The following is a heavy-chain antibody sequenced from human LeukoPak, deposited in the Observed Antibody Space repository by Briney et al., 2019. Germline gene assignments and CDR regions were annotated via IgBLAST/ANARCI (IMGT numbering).Heavy chain of an antibody. CDR2: INPNSGGT. CDR1: GYTFTGYY. Sequence: EASVKVSCKASGYTFTGYYMHWVRQAPGQGLEWMGWINPNSGGTNYAQKFQGRVTMTRDTSISTAYMELSRLRSDDTAVYYCARSPIAAAATNYWGQGTLVTVSS. D-gene: IGHD6-13*01. CDR3: ARSPIAAAATNY. V-gene: IGHV1-2*02. J-gene: IGHJ4*02.